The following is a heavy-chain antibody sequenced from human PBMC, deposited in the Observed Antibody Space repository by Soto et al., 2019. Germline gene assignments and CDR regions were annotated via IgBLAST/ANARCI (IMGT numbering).Heavy chain of an antibody. CDR1: SGSISSSNW. D-gene: IGHD3-3*01. J-gene: IGHJ6*03. Sequence: QVQLQESGPGLVKTSATLSLTCAVSSGSISSSNWWSWVRQPPGKGLEWIGEIYHSGSTNYNPSLKSRVTISVDKSKNQFSLKLSSVTAADTAVYYCARVGTYDFWSGYYYMDVWGKGTTVTVSS. V-gene: IGHV4-4*02. CDR2: IYHSGST. CDR3: ARVGTYDFWSGYYYMDV.